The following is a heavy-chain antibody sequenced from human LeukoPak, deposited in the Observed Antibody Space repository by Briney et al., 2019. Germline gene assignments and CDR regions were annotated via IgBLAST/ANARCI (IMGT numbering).Heavy chain of an antibody. D-gene: IGHD2-2*01. CDR3: ARSTSRFDS. CDR1: GGSISSGSYY. Sequence: PSQTLSLTCTVPGGSISSGSYYWSWIRQPAGKGLEWIGRIYTSGSTNYNPSLKGRVTISVDTSKNQFSLKLSSVTAADTAVYYCARSTSRFDSWGQGTLLTVSS. V-gene: IGHV4-61*02. CDR2: IYTSGST. J-gene: IGHJ4*02.